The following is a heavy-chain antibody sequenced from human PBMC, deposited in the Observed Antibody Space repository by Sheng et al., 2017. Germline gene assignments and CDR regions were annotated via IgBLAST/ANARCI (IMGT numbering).Heavy chain of an antibody. CDR1: GFTFSSYA. CDR3: ARPRDGFLGYFDY. V-gene: IGHV3-30-3*01. D-gene: IGHD5-12*01. Sequence: QVQLVESGGGVVQPGRSLRLSCAASGFTFSSYAMHWVRQAPGKGLEWVAVISYDGSNKYYADSVKGRFTISRDNSKNTLYLQMNSLRAEDTAVYYCARPRDGFLGYFDYWGQGTLVTVSS. CDR2: ISYDGSNK. J-gene: IGHJ4*02.